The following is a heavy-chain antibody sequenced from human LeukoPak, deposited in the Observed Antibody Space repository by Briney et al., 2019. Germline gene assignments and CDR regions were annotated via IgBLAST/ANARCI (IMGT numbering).Heavy chain of an antibody. V-gene: IGHV4-59*11. Sequence: SETLSLTCTFSGGSITTLYWSWIRQPPGQRLEWIGYIHYTGSTNYNPSLKSRVTISIDTSKNQFSLQLTSVTAADTAVYYCASASNNYYFDFWGQGTLVTVSS. CDR3: ASASNNYYFDF. CDR1: GGSITTLY. CDR2: IHYTGST. J-gene: IGHJ4*02. D-gene: IGHD1-1*01.